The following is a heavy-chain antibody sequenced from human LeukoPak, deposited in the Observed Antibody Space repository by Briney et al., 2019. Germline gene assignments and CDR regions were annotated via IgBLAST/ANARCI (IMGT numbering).Heavy chain of an antibody. J-gene: IGHJ4*02. Sequence: SETLSLTCTVSGGSISEYYWSWIRQPAGKGLEWIGRIYPSGSTNYNPSLKSRVTMSVDTSKNQFSLKLSSVTAADTAVYYCARGHSSSSSYYFDYWGRGTLVTVSS. D-gene: IGHD6-6*01. V-gene: IGHV4-4*07. CDR3: ARGHSSSSSYYFDY. CDR2: IYPSGST. CDR1: GGSISEYY.